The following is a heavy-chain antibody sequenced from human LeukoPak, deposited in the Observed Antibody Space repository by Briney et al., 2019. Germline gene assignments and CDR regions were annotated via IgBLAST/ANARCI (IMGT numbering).Heavy chain of an antibody. Sequence: ASVTVSFKASGYTFTDYAIHWVRQAPGQRLEWMGWINTGNGNTRYSQKFQDRFTIARDTSASTAYMELSSLRSEDTAVYYCARDYGSGSLHYWGQGTLVTVSS. V-gene: IGHV1-3*04. J-gene: IGHJ4*02. D-gene: IGHD3-10*01. CDR3: ARDYGSGSLHY. CDR2: INTGNGNT. CDR1: GYTFTDYA.